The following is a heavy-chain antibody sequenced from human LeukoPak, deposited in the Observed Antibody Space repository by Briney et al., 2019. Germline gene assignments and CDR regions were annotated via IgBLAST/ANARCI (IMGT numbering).Heavy chain of an antibody. J-gene: IGHJ6*02. D-gene: IGHD3-22*01. Sequence: PSETLSLTCTVSGGSISSYYWSWIRQPPGKGLEWIEYIYYSGSTNYNPSLKSRVTISVDTSKNQFSLKLSSVTAADTAVCYCARDKYYYDSSGFGVPGYYYYGMDVWGQGTTVTVSS. CDR3: ARDKYYYDSSGFGVPGYYYYGMDV. V-gene: IGHV4-59*01. CDR1: GGSISSYY. CDR2: IYYSGST.